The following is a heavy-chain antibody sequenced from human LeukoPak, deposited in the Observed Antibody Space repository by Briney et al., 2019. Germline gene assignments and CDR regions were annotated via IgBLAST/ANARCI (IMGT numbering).Heavy chain of an antibody. D-gene: IGHD4-17*01. Sequence: GASVKVSCKASGYTFTSYAMHWVRQAPGQRLEWMGWINAGNGNTKYSQKFQGRVTITRDTSASTAYMELSSLRSEDTAVYYCARDKWPTTVTSYWFDPWGQGTLVTVSS. J-gene: IGHJ5*02. CDR3: ARDKWPTTVTSYWFDP. V-gene: IGHV1-3*01. CDR2: INAGNGNT. CDR1: GYTFTSYA.